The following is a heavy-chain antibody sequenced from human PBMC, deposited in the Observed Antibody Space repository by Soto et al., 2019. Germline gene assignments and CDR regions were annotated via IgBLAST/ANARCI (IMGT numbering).Heavy chain of an antibody. CDR1: GFTFSSYA. V-gene: IGHV3-23*01. D-gene: IGHD4-17*01. J-gene: IGHJ5*02. Sequence: EVRLLESGGDLVQPGGSLRLSCAASGFTFSSYAMSWVRQAPGKGLDWVSVISGNGGSTYYADSVKGRFSISRDNSKNTLYRQMSSLRAEDTAIYNCARTYGDYAWFDPWGQGTLVTVSS. CDR3: ARTYGDYAWFDP. CDR2: ISGNGGST.